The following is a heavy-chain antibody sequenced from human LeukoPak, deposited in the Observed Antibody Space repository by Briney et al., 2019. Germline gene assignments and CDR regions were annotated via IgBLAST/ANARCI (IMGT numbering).Heavy chain of an antibody. CDR2: ISSSANTK. J-gene: IGHJ4*02. V-gene: IGHV3-48*04. Sequence: PGGSLRLSCAASGFTFSSYAMSWVRQAPGKGLEWVSYISSSANTKYYADPVKGRFTISRDNAKNSLYLQMNSLRAEDTAVYYCARGREDFDYWGQGTLVTVSS. CDR1: GFTFSSYA. CDR3: ARGREDFDY.